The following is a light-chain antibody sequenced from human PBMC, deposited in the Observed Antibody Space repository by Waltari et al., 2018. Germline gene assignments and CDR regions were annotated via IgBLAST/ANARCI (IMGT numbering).Light chain of an antibody. J-gene: IGKJ2*01. Sequence: EIVLTQSPGTLSLSPGERATLSCRASQSLSSSYLAWYQQTPGQAPRLLIYGASSRATGIPDRFSGRGSGTDFTLTITSLEPEDFAGYSCQQYGSSPPTFGQGTKLEIK. CDR1: QSLSSSY. CDR3: QQYGSSPPT. V-gene: IGKV3-20*01. CDR2: GAS.